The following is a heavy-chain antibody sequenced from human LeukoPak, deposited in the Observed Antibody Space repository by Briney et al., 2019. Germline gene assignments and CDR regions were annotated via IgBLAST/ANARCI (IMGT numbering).Heavy chain of an antibody. J-gene: IGHJ6*03. V-gene: IGHV1-18*01. CDR1: GYTFTNYG. D-gene: IGHD6-13*01. CDR2: ISLYNGNT. Sequence: ASVTVSYKASGYTFTNYGISWVRQAPGQGLEWMGWISLYNGNTNYAQKLQGRVTMTTDTTTSTAYMEMRSVRSDDTAVYYCAREYSSSWYGRDYYYYYMDVWGKGTTVTISS. CDR3: AREYSSSWYGRDYYYYYMDV.